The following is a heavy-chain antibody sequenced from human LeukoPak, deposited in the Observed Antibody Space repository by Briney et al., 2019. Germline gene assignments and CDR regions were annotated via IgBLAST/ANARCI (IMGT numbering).Heavy chain of an antibody. J-gene: IGHJ4*02. V-gene: IGHV3-23*01. CDR1: GFTFSSYA. Sequence: GGSLKLSCAASGFTFSSYAMSWVRQAPGKGLEWVSAISGSGGTTYYADSVEGRFTISRDNSKNTVFLQMNSLRAEDTAIYYCAKYGFLESRGQGALVTVSS. CDR2: ISGSGGTT. D-gene: IGHD3-3*01. CDR3: AKYGFLES.